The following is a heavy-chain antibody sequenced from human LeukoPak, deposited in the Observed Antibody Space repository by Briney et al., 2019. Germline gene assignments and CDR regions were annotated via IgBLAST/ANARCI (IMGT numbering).Heavy chain of an antibody. CDR3: ARDSCSSTSCYGLDY. Sequence: EASVTVSCMASGYTFTSYYMHWVRQAPGQGLEWMGLINPSGGSTSYAQKFQGRVTMTRDTSTSTVYMELSSLRSEDTAVYYCARDSCSSTSCYGLDYWGQGTLVTVSS. CDR2: INPSGGST. J-gene: IGHJ4*02. V-gene: IGHV1-46*01. D-gene: IGHD2-2*01. CDR1: GYTFTSYY.